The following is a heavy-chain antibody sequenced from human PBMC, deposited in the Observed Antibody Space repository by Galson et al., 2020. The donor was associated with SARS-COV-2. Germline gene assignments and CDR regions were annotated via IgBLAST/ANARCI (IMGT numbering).Heavy chain of an antibody. CDR3: ARSPLVVVPAALGVPPWNYYYYYMDV. CDR2: IYPRDSDT. CDR1: GYSFTNYW. J-gene: IGHJ6*03. V-gene: IGHV5-51*01. Sequence: KIGESLKLYCQGSGYSFTNYWIGWVRQMPGNGLEWMGLIYPRDSDTRYRQSFQGQVTISADKSISTAYLQWSSLKASDTAMYYCARSPLVVVPAALGVPPWNYYYYYMDVWGKGTTVTVSS. D-gene: IGHD2-2*01.